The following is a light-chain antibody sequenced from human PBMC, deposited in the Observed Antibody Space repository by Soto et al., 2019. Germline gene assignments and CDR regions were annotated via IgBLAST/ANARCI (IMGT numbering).Light chain of an antibody. V-gene: IGLV3-21*02. CDR3: QVWDSSSDHMV. J-gene: IGLJ2*01. CDR2: DDS. CDR1: NIGSKS. Sequence: SYELTQPPSVSVGPGQTARITCGGTNIGSKSVHWYQQKPGQAPVLVVYDDSDRPSGIPERFSGSNSGNTATLTISRVEAGDEADYYCQVWDSSSDHMVFGGGTKVTVL.